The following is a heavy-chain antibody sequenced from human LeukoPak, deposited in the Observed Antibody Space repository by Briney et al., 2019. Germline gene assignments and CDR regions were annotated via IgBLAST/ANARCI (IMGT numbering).Heavy chain of an antibody. J-gene: IGHJ6*04. CDR1: GYDFPTYW. Sequence: GESLQSSCQASGYDFPTYWFGWVRQLPGKGLEWMGVIYPDDSDTKYNPSFQGQVTISVDKSISTGYLQWSSLKASDTAMYYCARHIPSTGPGEYYMDVWGRGTTFTV. D-gene: IGHD2/OR15-2a*01. CDR3: ARHIPSTGPGEYYMDV. V-gene: IGHV5-51*01. CDR2: IYPDDSDT.